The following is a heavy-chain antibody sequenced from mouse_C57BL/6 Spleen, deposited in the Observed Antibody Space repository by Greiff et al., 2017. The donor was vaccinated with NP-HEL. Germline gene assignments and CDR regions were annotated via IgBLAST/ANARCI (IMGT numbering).Heavy chain of an antibody. CDR2: ISDGGSYT. D-gene: IGHD1-1*01. CDR1: GFTFSSYA. CDR3: AREDYYGSSPPWFAY. J-gene: IGHJ3*01. Sequence: EVQRVESGGGLVKPGGSLKLSCAASGFTFSSYAMSWVRQTPEKRLEWVATISDGGSYTYYPDNVKGRFTISRDNAKNNLYLQMSHLKSEDTAMYYCAREDYYGSSPPWFAYWGQGTLVTVSA. V-gene: IGHV5-4*01.